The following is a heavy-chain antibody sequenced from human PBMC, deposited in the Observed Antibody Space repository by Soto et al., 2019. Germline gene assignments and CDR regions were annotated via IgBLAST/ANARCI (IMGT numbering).Heavy chain of an antibody. V-gene: IGHV3-15*07. D-gene: IGHD3-3*01. Sequence: EVQLVESGGGLVQPGGSLRLSCAASGFSITNTWMHWVRQAPGKGLECVGRVKSKADGGTADYAAPVKGRFTVSRDDSKNTQYLQMNSLTMEDTAVYYCNSYPDFWGGHTPLWGQGTLVTVSS. J-gene: IGHJ4*02. CDR1: GFSITNTW. CDR2: VKSKADGGTA. CDR3: NSYPDFWGGHTPL.